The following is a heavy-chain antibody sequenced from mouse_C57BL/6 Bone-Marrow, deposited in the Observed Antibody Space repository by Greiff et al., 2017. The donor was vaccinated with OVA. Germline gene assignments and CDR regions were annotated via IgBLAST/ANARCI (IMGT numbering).Heavy chain of an antibody. CDR2: INSDGGST. D-gene: IGHD2-4*01. V-gene: IGHV5-2*01. J-gene: IGHJ2*01. CDR1: EYEFPSHD. Sequence: EVMLVESGGGLVQPGESLKLSCESNEYEFPSHDMSWVRKTPEKRLELVAAINSDGGSTYYPDTMERRFIISRDNTKKTLYLQMSSLRSEDTALYDCASDYDGGGFDYWGQGTTLTVSS. CDR3: ASDYDGGGFDY.